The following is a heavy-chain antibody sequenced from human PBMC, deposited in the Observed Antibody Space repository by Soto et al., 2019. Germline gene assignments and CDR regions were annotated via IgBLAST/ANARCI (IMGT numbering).Heavy chain of an antibody. CDR2: IYYSGTT. V-gene: IGHV4-39*01. CDR1: GGSVSSSSYY. CDR3: ARHDDSSRFYYNWFDP. Sequence: SGTLSLTCTVSGGSVSSSSYYWGWLRQPPGRGLEWIGSIYYSGTTYYNPSLRSRVSMSVDTSKNQFSLRVSSVTAADTAVYYCARHDDSSRFYYNWFDPWGQGTQVTVSS. J-gene: IGHJ5*02. D-gene: IGHD3-22*01.